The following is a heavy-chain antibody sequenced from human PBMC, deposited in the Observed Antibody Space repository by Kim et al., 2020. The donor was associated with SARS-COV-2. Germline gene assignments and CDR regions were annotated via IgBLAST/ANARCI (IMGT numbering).Heavy chain of an antibody. Sequence: GGSLRLSCAASGFTFDSHAMTWVRQAPGTGLEWVSTLTGSGAESFYTDPVKGRFTISRDNSKNTLYLQMSSLRAEDTDVYYCAKRHSSSWYFDHWGQGTLVTVSS. D-gene: IGHD6-13*01. J-gene: IGHJ4*02. CDR1: GFTFDSHA. CDR3: AKRHSSSWYFDH. V-gene: IGHV3-23*01. CDR2: LTGSGAES.